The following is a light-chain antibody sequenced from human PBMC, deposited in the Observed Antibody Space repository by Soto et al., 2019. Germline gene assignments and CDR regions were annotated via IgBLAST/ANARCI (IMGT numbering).Light chain of an antibody. Sequence: SVLPKPASGSGSPGQSITISCTGTSSDVGGYNYVSWYQQHPGKAPKLLIYDVSNRPSGASNRFSGSKSGNTASLTISGLQAEDEADYYCSSYTSSGTYVFGTGTKVTV. V-gene: IGLV2-14*01. CDR3: SSYTSSGTYV. CDR1: SSDVGGYNY. CDR2: DVS. J-gene: IGLJ1*01.